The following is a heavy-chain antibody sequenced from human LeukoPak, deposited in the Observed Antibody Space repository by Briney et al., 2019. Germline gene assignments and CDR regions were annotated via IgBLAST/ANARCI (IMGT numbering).Heavy chain of an antibody. CDR1: GGSISSSSYY. CDR3: AGSYDFWSGYHGWFDP. Sequence: SETLSLTCTVSGGSISSSSYYWGWIRQPPGKGLEWIGSIYYSGSTYYNPSLKSRVTISVDTSKNQFFLKLSSVTAADTAVYYCAGSYDFWSGYHGWFDPWGQGTLVTVSS. J-gene: IGHJ5*02. D-gene: IGHD3-3*01. V-gene: IGHV4-39*01. CDR2: IYYSGST.